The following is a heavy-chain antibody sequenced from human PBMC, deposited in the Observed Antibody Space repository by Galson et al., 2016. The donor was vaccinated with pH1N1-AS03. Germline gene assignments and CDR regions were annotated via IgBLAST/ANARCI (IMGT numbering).Heavy chain of an antibody. D-gene: IGHD4-17*01. Sequence: SLRLSCAASGFSFSSYAMSWVRQAPGKGLEWISGISASGGSTNYVESVKGRFTISRDNSGNTLDLQMNSLRADDTAIYYCAKGMTKVTSIYGMDVWGQGTTVSVSS. CDR1: GFSFSSYA. CDR2: ISASGGST. J-gene: IGHJ6*02. V-gene: IGHV3-23*01. CDR3: AKGMTKVTSIYGMDV.